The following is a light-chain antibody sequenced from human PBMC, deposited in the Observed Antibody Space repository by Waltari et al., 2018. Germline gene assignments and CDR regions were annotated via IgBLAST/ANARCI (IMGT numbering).Light chain of an antibody. CDR3: QLWDSSIDQWV. V-gene: IGLV3-21*02. CDR1: NIGSAS. CDR2: DAG. Sequence: HILTQPPSVSVAPGQTATITCGGTNIGSASVHWYQQKPGQAPVRVVSDAGARPSGIPERLFDSKSGNTATLTLIRVEAGDEADFYCQLWDSSIDQWVFGGGTKLTVL. J-gene: IGLJ3*02.